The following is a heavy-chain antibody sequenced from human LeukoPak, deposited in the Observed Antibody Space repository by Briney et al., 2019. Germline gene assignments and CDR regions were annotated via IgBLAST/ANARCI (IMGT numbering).Heavy chain of an antibody. CDR3: ARGDTSGYYYRFFDY. Sequence: PGRSLRLSCAASGFTFSSYGMHWVRQAPGKGLEWVANIKEDGSGIYYVDSVEGRFTISRDNAKKSLYLQMNSLRAEDTAVYYCARGDTSGYYYRFFDYWGQGTLVTVSS. V-gene: IGHV3-7*01. CDR1: GFTFSSYG. D-gene: IGHD3-22*01. CDR2: IKEDGSGI. J-gene: IGHJ4*02.